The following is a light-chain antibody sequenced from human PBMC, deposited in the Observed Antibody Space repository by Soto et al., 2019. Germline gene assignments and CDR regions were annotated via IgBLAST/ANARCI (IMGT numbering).Light chain of an antibody. J-gene: IGKJ5*01. V-gene: IGKV1-39*01. CDR3: QQSYLIPVT. Sequence: DIQMTQSPSSLSASVGDSVTITCRASQTITSYLNWYQQKPGKAPKLLIYSASSLQDGAPSRFSGSGYGTDFTLTITNLHSEDFATYYCQQSYLIPVTFGQGTRLEIK. CDR1: QTITSY. CDR2: SAS.